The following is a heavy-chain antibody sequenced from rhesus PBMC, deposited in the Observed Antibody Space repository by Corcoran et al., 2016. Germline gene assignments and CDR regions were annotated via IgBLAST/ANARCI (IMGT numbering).Heavy chain of an antibody. CDR3: ARRRFPQSGSSSPIDY. V-gene: IGHV4-99*01. D-gene: IGHD4-29*01. CDR1: GYSINSGYY. J-gene: IGHJ4*01. CDR2: ISGRTGTT. Sequence: QVQLQESGPGLVKPSETLSLTCAVSGYSINSGYYWGWIRQPPGKGLEYIGYISGRTGTTYYTPPAKSRVTISKDTSKTHFSLKLSAVTAAATAVYYCARRRFPQSGSSSPIDYWGQGVLVTVSS.